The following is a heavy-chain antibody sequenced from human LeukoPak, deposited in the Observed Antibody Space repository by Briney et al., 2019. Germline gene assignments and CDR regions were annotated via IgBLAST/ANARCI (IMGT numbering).Heavy chain of an antibody. CDR3: AREWRDGYIAAFDI. D-gene: IGHD5-24*01. J-gene: IGHJ3*02. CDR1: GGSISSYY. CDR2: IYYSGST. Sequence: PSETLSLTCTVSGGSISSYYWSWIRQPPGKGLEWIGYIYYSGSTNYNPSLTSRVTISVDTSKNQFSLKLSSVTAADTVVYYCAREWRDGYIAAFDIWGQGTMVTVSS. V-gene: IGHV4-59*01.